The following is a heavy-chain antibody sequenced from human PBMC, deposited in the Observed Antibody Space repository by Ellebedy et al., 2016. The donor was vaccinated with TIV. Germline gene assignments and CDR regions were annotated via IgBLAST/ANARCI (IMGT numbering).Heavy chain of an antibody. CDR1: GYSIRSDYY. CDR3: AGASY. Sequence: MPSETLSLTCTVSGYSIRSDYYWGWVRQPPGKGLEWIGTINHSGSTYYSSSLKSRVTMSVDTSKNQFSLKLGSVAAADTAVYFCAGASYWGQGALVTVSS. CDR2: INHSGST. V-gene: IGHV4-38-2*02. J-gene: IGHJ4*02.